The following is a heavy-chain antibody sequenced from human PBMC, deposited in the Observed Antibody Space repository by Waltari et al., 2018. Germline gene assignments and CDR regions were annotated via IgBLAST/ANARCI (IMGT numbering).Heavy chain of an antibody. Sequence: QVQLVESGGGVVQPGRSLGLSGAASGFTFSTYAMHWVRPAPGKGLEWVAVISYDGSNKYYADSVTGRFTISRDNSKNTMYLQMNSLRAEDTAVYYCARDRWFGTGTLDYWGQGTLVPVSS. CDR2: ISYDGSNK. V-gene: IGHV3-30-3*01. D-gene: IGHD1-1*01. CDR3: ARDRWFGTGTLDY. J-gene: IGHJ4*02. CDR1: GFTFSTYA.